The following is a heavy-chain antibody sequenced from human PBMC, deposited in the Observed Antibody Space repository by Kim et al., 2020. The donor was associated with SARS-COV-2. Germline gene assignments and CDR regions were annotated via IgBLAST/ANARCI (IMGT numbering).Heavy chain of an antibody. V-gene: IGHV1-18*01. CDR3: ARDSLVDDYGDYVAIDY. Sequence: ASVKVSCKASGYTFTSYGISWVRQAPGQGLEWMGWISAYNGNTNYAQKLQGRVTMTTDTSTSTAYMELRSLRSDDTAVYYCARDSLVDDYGDYVAIDYWGQGTLVTVSS. J-gene: IGHJ4*02. D-gene: IGHD4-17*01. CDR1: GYTFTSYG. CDR2: ISAYNGNT.